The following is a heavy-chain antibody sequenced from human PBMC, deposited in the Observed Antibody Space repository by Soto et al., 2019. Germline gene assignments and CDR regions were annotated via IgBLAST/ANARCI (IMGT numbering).Heavy chain of an antibody. CDR1: GGSVSSGSYY. CDR2: IYYSGST. J-gene: IGHJ5*02. Sequence: LSLTCTVSGGSVSSGSYYWSWIRQPPGKGLEWIGYIYYSGSTNYNPSLKSRVTISVDTSKNQFSLKLSSVTAADTAVYYCARDAHNWNYVSWFDPWGQGTLVTVSS. V-gene: IGHV4-61*01. CDR3: ARDAHNWNYVSWFDP. D-gene: IGHD1-7*01.